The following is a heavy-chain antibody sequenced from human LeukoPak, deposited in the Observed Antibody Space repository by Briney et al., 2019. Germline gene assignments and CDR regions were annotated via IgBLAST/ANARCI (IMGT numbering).Heavy chain of an antibody. CDR1: GGSISSGGYY. J-gene: IGHJ3*02. CDR2: IYYSGST. Sequence: PSQTLSLTCTVSGGSISSGGYYWSWLRQHPGRGLEGLGYIYYSGSTYYNPSLKSRVTISVDTSKNQFSLKLSSVTAADTAVYYCARAVDRYGPNAFDIWGQGTMVTVSS. D-gene: IGHD5-18*01. CDR3: ARAVDRYGPNAFDI. V-gene: IGHV4-31*03.